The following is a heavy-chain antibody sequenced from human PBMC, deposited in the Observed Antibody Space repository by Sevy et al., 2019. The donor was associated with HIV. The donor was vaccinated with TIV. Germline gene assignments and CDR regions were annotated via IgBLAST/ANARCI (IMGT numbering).Heavy chain of an antibody. J-gene: IGHJ4*02. V-gene: IGHV3-30-3*01. CDR1: GFTFSSYA. D-gene: IGHD3-22*01. Sequence: GGSLRLSCAASGFTFSSYAMHWVRQAPGKGLEWVAVISCDGSNKYYADSVKGRFTISRDNSKNTLYLQMNSLRAEDTAVYYCARVVVITRGGDYWGQGTLVTVSS. CDR2: ISCDGSNK. CDR3: ARVVVITRGGDY.